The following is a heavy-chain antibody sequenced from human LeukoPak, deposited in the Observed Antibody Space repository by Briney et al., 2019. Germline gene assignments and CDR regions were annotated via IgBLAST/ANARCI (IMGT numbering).Heavy chain of an antibody. J-gene: IGHJ4*02. V-gene: IGHV3-23*01. Sequence: GGSLKLSCAASGFTFSSYAMNWVRQAPGKGLEWVSGISGSGGSTYYADSVRGRFTISRDNSKNTLYLEMNSLKVEDTAVYYCAKDRGLVGATPSNFDYWGQGTLVTVSS. CDR2: ISGSGGST. CDR1: GFTFSSYA. D-gene: IGHD1-26*01. CDR3: AKDRGLVGATPSNFDY.